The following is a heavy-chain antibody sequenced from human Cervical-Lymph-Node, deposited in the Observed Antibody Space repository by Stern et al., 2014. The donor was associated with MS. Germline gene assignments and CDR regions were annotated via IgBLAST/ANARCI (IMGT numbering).Heavy chain of an antibody. J-gene: IGHJ4*02. CDR2: IYYSGST. CDR1: GGSISSSGYY. D-gene: IGHD3-22*01. Sequence: QVQLQESGPGLVKPSQTLSLTCTVSGGSISSSGYYWSWIRQLPGKGLEWIGDIYYSGSTYYNPSLKSLVTISVDTSENQLSLKLSSVTAADTAVYYCARIFGYDIGGSPGYYFDYWGQGTLVTVSS. V-gene: IGHV4-31*01. CDR3: ARIFGYDIGGSPGYYFDY.